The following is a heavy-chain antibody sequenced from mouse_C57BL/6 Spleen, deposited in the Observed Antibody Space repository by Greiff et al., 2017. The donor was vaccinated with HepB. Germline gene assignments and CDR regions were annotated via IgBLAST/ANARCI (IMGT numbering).Heavy chain of an antibody. V-gene: IGHV1-26*01. CDR1: GYTFTDYY. Sequence: VQLQQSGPELVKPGASVKISCKASGYTFTDYYMNWVKQSHGKSLEWIGDINPNNGGTSYNQKFKGKATLTVDKSSSTAYMELRSLTSEDSAVYYCARRSLYDGYYDWYFDVWGTGTTVTVSS. D-gene: IGHD2-3*01. J-gene: IGHJ1*03. CDR3: ARRSLYDGYYDWYFDV. CDR2: INPNNGGT.